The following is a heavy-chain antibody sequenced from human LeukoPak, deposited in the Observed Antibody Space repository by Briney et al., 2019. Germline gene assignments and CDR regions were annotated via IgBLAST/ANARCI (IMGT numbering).Heavy chain of an antibody. Sequence: CSVKVSCKASGGTLSSYVISWVRQAPGQGGEWMGGIIPIFGKANYAQKFQGRVTITADESTSTAYMELNSLRSEDTAVYYCARATMRGFLDSFDPWGQGTLVTVSS. CDR1: GGTLSSYV. D-gene: IGHD3-3*01. CDR2: IIPIFGKA. V-gene: IGHV1-69*01. CDR3: ARATMRGFLDSFDP. J-gene: IGHJ5*02.